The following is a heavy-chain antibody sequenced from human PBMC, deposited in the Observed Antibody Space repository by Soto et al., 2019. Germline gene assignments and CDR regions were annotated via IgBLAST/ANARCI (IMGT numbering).Heavy chain of an antibody. CDR2: IDESGDS. Sequence: SETLSLTCTVSGGPIRSRSHYWGWIRQSPGTGLEWIGSIDESGDSYYNPSLKSRVTIFVDTSKNQFSLKLISVTGADSAIYYCAREGGYVDYWGQGTLVTVSS. V-gene: IGHV4-39*02. CDR3: AREGGYVDY. J-gene: IGHJ4*02. CDR1: GGPIRSRSHY. D-gene: IGHD1-1*01.